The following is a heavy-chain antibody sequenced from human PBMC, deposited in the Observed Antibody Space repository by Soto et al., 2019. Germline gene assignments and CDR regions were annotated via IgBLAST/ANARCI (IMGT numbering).Heavy chain of an antibody. CDR2: VSHDGRNT. V-gene: IGHV3-30*18. CDR1: GFTFSDYA. D-gene: IGHD6-19*01. J-gene: IGHJ4*02. CDR3: AKGGRQWMVRSDFNY. Sequence: VQLVESGGGVVQPGRSLRLSCAASGFTFSDYALHWVRQAPGKGLEWVAVVSHDGRNTHYADSVNGRFTISRDSSKNTVSLEMTSLRAEDTGDYYCAKGGRQWMVRSDFNYWGQGALVTVSS.